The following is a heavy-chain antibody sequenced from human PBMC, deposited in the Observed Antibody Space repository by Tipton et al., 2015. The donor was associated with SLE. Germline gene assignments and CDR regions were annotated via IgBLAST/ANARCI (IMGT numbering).Heavy chain of an antibody. D-gene: IGHD3-16*01. V-gene: IGHV4-39*07. CDR2: VYSDAYT. CDR1: GDSISTSRYY. CDR3: ARSPWGYWYFDL. J-gene: IGHJ2*01. Sequence: TLSLTCTVSGDSISTSRYYWGWIRQPPGKGLEWIGSVYSDAYTYSNPNLRSRVTMSPDTSKNQFSLKLNSVTAADTAEYYCARSPWGYWYFDLWGRGTPVTVSS.